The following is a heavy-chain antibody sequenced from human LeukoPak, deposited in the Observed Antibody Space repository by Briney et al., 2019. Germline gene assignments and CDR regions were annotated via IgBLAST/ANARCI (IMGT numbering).Heavy chain of an antibody. D-gene: IGHD2-15*01. J-gene: IGHJ4*02. Sequence: SETLSLTCTVSGGSISNYYWSWIRQPPGKGLEWIGNIYYSGSTKYNPSLKSRVTISVDTSKNQFSLKLSSVTAADTAVYYCARVSSGVYFDYWGQGTLVTVSS. V-gene: IGHV4-59*01. CDR3: ARVSSGVYFDY. CDR1: GGSISNYY. CDR2: IYYSGST.